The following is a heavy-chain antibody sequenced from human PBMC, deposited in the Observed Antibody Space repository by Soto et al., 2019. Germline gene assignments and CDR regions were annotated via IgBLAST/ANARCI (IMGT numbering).Heavy chain of an antibody. CDR2: ISGSGGST. CDR3: AKWNTYYDILTGYSLFDY. Sequence: EVQLLESGGGLVQPGGSLRLSCAASGFTFSSYAMSWVRQAPGKGLEWVSAISGSGGSTYYADSVKGRFXISRDNXXXXXXXXXXXXXXXXXXXXXXAKWNTYYDILTGYSLFDYWGQGTLVTVSS. CDR1: GFTFSSYA. V-gene: IGHV3-23*01. D-gene: IGHD3-9*01. J-gene: IGHJ4*02.